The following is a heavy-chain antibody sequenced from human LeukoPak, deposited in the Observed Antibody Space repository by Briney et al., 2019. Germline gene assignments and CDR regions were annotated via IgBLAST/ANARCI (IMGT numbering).Heavy chain of an antibody. CDR2: IYYSGST. CDR3: ARVIHTEVRRGRGGLYYYYMDV. J-gene: IGHJ6*03. V-gene: IGHV4-39*07. D-gene: IGHD3-10*01. CDR1: GGSISSSSYY. Sequence: SETLSLTCTVSGGSISSSSYYWGWIRQPPGKGLEWIGSIYYSGSTNYNPSLKSRVTISVDTSKNQFSLKLSSVTAADTAVYYCARVIHTEVRRGRGGLYYYYMDVWGKGTTVTISS.